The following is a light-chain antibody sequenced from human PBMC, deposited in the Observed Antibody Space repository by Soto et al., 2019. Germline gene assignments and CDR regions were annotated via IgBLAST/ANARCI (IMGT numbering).Light chain of an antibody. V-gene: IGKV1-5*03. Sequence: DIQLTQFPSTLFASIGDRVTITCRATQTIGSWLAWYQQKPGKAPKLLIYRASSLETGVPSRFSGSGSGTEFTLTISSLQPDDFASYYCQEYKSYSPYTFGQGTRLEIK. CDR3: QEYKSYSPYT. CDR2: RAS. J-gene: IGKJ2*01. CDR1: QTIGSW.